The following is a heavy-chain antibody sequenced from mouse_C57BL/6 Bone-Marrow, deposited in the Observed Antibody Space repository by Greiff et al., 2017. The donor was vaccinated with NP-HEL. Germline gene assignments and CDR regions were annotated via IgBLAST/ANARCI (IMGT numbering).Heavy chain of an antibody. CDR3: AKNYYVSLYYFDY. J-gene: IGHJ2*01. V-gene: IGHV2-5*01. D-gene: IGHD1-1*01. CDR1: GFSLTSYG. CDR2: IWRGGST. Sequence: QVQLKQSGPGLVQPSQSLSITCTVSGFSLTSYGVHWVRQSPGKGLEWLGVIWRGGSTDYNAAFMSRLSITKDNSKSQVFFKMNRLQADDTAIYYCAKNYYVSLYYFDYWGQGTTLTVSS.